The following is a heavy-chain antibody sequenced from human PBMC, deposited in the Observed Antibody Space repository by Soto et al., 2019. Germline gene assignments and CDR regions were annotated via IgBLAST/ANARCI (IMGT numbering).Heavy chain of an antibody. Sequence: EVQLSESGGGLVQPGGSLRLSCVASGFTFSSYAMSWARQAPGKGLEWVSSISGSGVSTYYTDSVKGRFTIDRDNSKNTLYLQMNSLRAEDAALYYCAKGGLYGSGSYNDYYYYMDVWGKGTTVTVSS. CDR2: ISGSGVST. CDR3: AKGGLYGSGSYNDYYYYMDV. J-gene: IGHJ6*03. D-gene: IGHD3-10*01. V-gene: IGHV3-23*01. CDR1: GFTFSSYA.